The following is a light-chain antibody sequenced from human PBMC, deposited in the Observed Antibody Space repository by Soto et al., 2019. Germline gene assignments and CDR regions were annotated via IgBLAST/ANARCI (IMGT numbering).Light chain of an antibody. CDR2: AAS. CDR3: QQSYSTPWT. J-gene: IGKJ1*01. V-gene: IGKV1-39*01. Sequence: DIQMTQSPSSLSASVGDRVTITCRASQSLGTYLNWYQHKPGEAPKIIIYAASFLQPGVPSGFSGSGSGTEFTLTISSLQPEDFATYYCQQSYSTPWTFGQGTKVDIK. CDR1: QSLGTY.